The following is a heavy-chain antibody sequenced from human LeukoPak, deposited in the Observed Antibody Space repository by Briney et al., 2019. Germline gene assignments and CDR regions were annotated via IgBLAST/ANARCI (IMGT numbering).Heavy chain of an antibody. J-gene: IGHJ4*02. CDR1: GFTFSSYS. D-gene: IGHD6-13*01. CDR3: ARDLGYSSSWYSNDFDY. Sequence: GGSLRLSCAASGFTFSSYSMNWVRQAPGKGLEWVSSISSSSSYIYYADSVRGRFTISRDNAKNSLYLQMNSLRAEDTAVYYYARDLGYSSSWYSNDFDYWGQGTLVTVSS. V-gene: IGHV3-21*01. CDR2: ISSSSSYI.